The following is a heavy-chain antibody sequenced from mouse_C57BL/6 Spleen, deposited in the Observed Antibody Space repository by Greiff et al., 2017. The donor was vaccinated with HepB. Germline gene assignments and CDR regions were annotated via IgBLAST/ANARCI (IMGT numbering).Heavy chain of an antibody. D-gene: IGHD2-1*01. CDR1: GYTFTSYW. Sequence: QVQLQQPGAELVKPGASVKLSCKASGYTFTSYWMHWVKQRPGQGLEWIGMIHPNSGSTNYNEKFKSKATLTVDKSSSTAYMQLSSLTSEDSAVYYCARSENGNYSAWFAYWGQGTLVTVSA. J-gene: IGHJ3*01. CDR2: IHPNSGST. CDR3: ARSENGNYSAWFAY. V-gene: IGHV1-64*01.